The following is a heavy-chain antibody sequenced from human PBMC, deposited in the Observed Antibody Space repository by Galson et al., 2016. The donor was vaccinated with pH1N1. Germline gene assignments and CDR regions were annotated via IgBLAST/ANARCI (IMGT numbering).Heavy chain of an antibody. CDR1: GGTFSSYA. CDR3: ARDGESMRGSYFNYYYYGMDV. D-gene: IGHD1-26*01. Sequence: SVKVSCKASGGTFSSYAVSWVRQAPGQGLEWMGGIGVYNGNTNYAQKLQGRVTMTTDTSTSTAYMELRSLRSDDTAVYYCARDGESMRGSYFNYYYYGMDVWGQGTTVTVSS. CDR2: IGVYNGNT. J-gene: IGHJ6*02. V-gene: IGHV1-18*01.